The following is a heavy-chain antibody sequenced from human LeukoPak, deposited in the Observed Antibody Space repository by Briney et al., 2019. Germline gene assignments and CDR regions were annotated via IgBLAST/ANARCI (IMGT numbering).Heavy chain of an antibody. J-gene: IGHJ5*02. V-gene: IGHV3-74*01. CDR2: IDGDGSST. CDR1: GCTFSSYW. CDR3: ARVERWFDP. Sequence: GGSLRLSCAASGCTFSSYWMHWVRQAPGKGLVWVSRIDGDGSSTRYADSVKGRFTISRDNAKNTLYLQMNSLRVEDTAVYYCARVERWFDPWGQGTLVTVSS.